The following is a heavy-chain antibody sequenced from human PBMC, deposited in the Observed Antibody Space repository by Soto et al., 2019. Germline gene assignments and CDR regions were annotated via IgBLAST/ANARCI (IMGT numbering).Heavy chain of an antibody. CDR3: ARGPSKYAMDV. V-gene: IGHV4-34*01. J-gene: IGHJ6*02. CDR2: INHSGST. Sequence: SETLSLTCAVYGGSFSGYYWSWIRQPPGKGLEWIGEINHSGSTNYNPSLKSRVTISVDTSKNQFSLKLSSVTAADTAVYYCARGPSKYAMDVWGQGTTVTVSS. CDR1: GGSFSGYY.